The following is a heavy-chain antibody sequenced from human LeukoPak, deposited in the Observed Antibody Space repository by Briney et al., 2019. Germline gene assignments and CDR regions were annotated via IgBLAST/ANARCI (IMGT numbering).Heavy chain of an antibody. J-gene: IGHJ2*01. CDR2: IYYSGST. Sequence: SETLSLTCTVSGVSISSYYWSWIRQPPGKGLEWIGYIYYSGSTNYNPSLKSRVTISVDTSKNQFSLKLSSVTAADTAVYYCARDAPTYSSSWYFDLWGRGTLVTVSS. CDR3: ARDAPTYSSSWYFDL. CDR1: GVSISSYY. V-gene: IGHV4-59*01. D-gene: IGHD6-13*01.